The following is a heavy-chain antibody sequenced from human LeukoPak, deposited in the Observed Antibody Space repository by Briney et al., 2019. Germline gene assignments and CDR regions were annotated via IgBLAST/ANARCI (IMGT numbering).Heavy chain of an antibody. CDR3: ARPNITSYYDSRGYDAFDV. CDR1: GNRLNAYW. Sequence: GEPLKISRKGFGNRLNAYWIALVRQIPGEGPEWVGIIYPDDSDTRYCTSFQGQVTISADKSVRTAYLQWSSLKASDTAMYYCARPNITSYYDSRGYDAFDVWGQGTMGTVSS. J-gene: IGHJ3*01. D-gene: IGHD3-22*01. CDR2: IYPDDSDT. V-gene: IGHV5-51*01.